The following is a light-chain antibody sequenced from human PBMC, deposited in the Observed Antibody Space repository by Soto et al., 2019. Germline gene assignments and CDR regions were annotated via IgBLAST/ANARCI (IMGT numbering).Light chain of an antibody. V-gene: IGKV3-15*01. CDR3: QHYNFWPHT. Sequence: EILLTQSPATLAVSPGEGATLSCRASQSVRDNLAWYQQKPGQAPRLLIYRASTRATGVPARFSGSGSGTEFTLTISSLQSGDVSVYFCQHYNFWPHTFGQGTKLEIK. J-gene: IGKJ2*01. CDR2: RAS. CDR1: QSVRDN.